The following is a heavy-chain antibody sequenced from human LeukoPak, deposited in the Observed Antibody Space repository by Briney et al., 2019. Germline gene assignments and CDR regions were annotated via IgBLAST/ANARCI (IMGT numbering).Heavy chain of an antibody. V-gene: IGHV3-74*01. CDR2: INSDGSST. J-gene: IGHJ4*02. CDR3: ADDDYVWGSYRRLDY. D-gene: IGHD3-16*02. CDR1: GFTFSSYW. Sequence: GGSLRLSCAASGFTFSSYWMHWVRQAPGKGLVWVSRINSDGSSTSYADSVKGRFTISRDNAKNTLYLQMNSLRAEDTAVYYCADDDYVWGSYRRLDYWGQGTLVTVSS.